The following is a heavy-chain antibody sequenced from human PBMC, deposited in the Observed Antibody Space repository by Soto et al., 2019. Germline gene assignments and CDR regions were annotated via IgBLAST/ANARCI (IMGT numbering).Heavy chain of an antibody. V-gene: IGHV3-49*04. J-gene: IGHJ6*02. CDR2: IRSKAYGGTT. CDR3: TKDHNTSYYGMDV. CDR1: VFTFGDYA. D-gene: IGHD1-26*01. Sequence: GWYLRLSCTASVFTFGDYAMSWVRHAPGKGLEWVGFIRSKAYGGTTEYAASVKGRFTISRDDSKSIAYLQMNSLKTEDTAVYYCTKDHNTSYYGMDVWGQGTTVTVSS.